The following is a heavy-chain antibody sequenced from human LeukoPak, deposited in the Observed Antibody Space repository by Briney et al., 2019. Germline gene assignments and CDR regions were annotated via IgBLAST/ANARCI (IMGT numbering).Heavy chain of an antibody. Sequence: ASVKVSCKPSVYTFTGYYLHWVRQAPGQALEWMGWISPNTGATLYAQSFQGRVTMSRDTSISTAYLDLRSLRFDDTAVYYCARDRVGSGWPRPFYFEFWGQGTLVTVSS. J-gene: IGHJ4*02. V-gene: IGHV1-2*02. CDR2: ISPNTGAT. CDR3: ARDRVGSGWPRPFYFEF. CDR1: VYTFTGYY. D-gene: IGHD6-19*01.